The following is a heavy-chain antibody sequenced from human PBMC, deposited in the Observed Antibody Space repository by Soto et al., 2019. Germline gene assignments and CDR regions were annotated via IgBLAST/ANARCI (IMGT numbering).Heavy chain of an antibody. CDR1: GFTFSSYG. Sequence: PGGSLRLSFAASGFTFSSYGMRLVRQAPGKGLEWVAVISYDGSKKQYADSVKGRLNTPRDNYKKTLYLQMNSLRAEDTAVYYCAREDSIIIPAVSDFWGQGTMVTVSS. CDR2: ISYDGSKK. V-gene: IGHV3-30*03. D-gene: IGHD2-2*01. J-gene: IGHJ4*02. CDR3: AREDSIIIPAVSDF.